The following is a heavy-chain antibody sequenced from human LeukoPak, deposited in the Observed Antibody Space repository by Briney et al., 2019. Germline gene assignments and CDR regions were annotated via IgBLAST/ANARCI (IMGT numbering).Heavy chain of an antibody. V-gene: IGHV4-39*01. CDR3: ANPSQLVISRVGFDI. J-gene: IGHJ3*02. CDR1: GGSISETTYY. Sequence: SETLSLTCTVSGGSISETTYYWAWIRQPPGKGLEWIGSIYFSETNYNPSLKSRITISGDTSKKQFSLKLTSVTAADTAVYYCANPSQLVISRVGFDIWGQGTMVTVSA. D-gene: IGHD3-22*01. CDR2: IYFSET.